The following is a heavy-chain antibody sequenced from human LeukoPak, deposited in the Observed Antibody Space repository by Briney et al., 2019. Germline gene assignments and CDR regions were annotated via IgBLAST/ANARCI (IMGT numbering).Heavy chain of an antibody. D-gene: IGHD6-13*01. CDR1: GYSFTSYW. CDR2: IYPGDSDI. Sequence: GESLKISCKGSGYSFTSYWIGWVRQMPGKGLERMWIIYPGDSDIRYSPSFQGHVTISDHKSITAAYLQWSSLKASDTALYSSACASSSWYVPFDYWGQGTLVTVSS. J-gene: IGHJ4*02. CDR3: ACASSSWYVPFDY. V-gene: IGHV5-51*01.